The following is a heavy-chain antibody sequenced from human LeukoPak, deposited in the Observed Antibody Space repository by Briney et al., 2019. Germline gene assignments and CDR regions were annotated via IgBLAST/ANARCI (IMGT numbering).Heavy chain of an antibody. Sequence: SETLSLTCTVSGGSISSSSYYWCWIRQPPGKGLEWIGSIYYSGSTHYNPSLKSRVTLSVDTSKNQFSLKLNSVTAADTAVYYCARHTRPGYSGYENAFEIWGQGTMVTVSS. CDR1: GGSISSSSYY. D-gene: IGHD5-12*01. J-gene: IGHJ3*02. CDR2: IYYSGST. V-gene: IGHV4-39*01. CDR3: ARHTRPGYSGYENAFEI.